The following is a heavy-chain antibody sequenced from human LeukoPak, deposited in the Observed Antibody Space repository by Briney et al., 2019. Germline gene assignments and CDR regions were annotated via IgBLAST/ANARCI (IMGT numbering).Heavy chain of an antibody. V-gene: IGHV4-39*07. CDR3: ATSRETRPIFDY. Sequence: SETLSLTCTVSGGSISSYYWGWIRQPPGKGLEWIGSIYYSGSTYYNPSLKSRVTISVDTSKNQFSLKLSSVTAADTAVYYCATSRETRPIFDYWGQGTLVTVSS. CDR1: GGSISSYY. J-gene: IGHJ4*02. D-gene: IGHD1-1*01. CDR2: IYYSGST.